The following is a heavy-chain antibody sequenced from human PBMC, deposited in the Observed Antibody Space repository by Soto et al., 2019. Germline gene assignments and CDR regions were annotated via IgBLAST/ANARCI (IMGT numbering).Heavy chain of an antibody. CDR1: GGSFSGYY. CDR2: INHSGST. V-gene: IGHV4-34*01. CDR3: AVAAADNWFDP. Sequence: SETLSLTCAVYGGSFSGYYWSWIRQPPGKGLEWIGEINHSGSTNYNPSLKSRVTISVDTSKNQFSLKLSSVTAADTAVYYCAVAAADNWFDPWGQGTLVTVSS. D-gene: IGHD6-13*01. J-gene: IGHJ5*02.